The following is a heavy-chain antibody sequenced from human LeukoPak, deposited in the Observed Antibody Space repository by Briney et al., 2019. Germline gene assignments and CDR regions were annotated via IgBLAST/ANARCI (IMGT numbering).Heavy chain of an antibody. CDR3: ARQFIVGARPGGY. CDR2: IYSGGST. D-gene: IGHD1-26*01. CDR1: GFTVGSNY. V-gene: IGHV3-66*02. J-gene: IGHJ4*02. Sequence: GGSLRLSCAASGFTVGSNYMSWVRQAPGKGLEWVSVIYSGGSTYYADSVKGRFTISRDNSKTTLYLRMNSLRAEDTAVYYCARQFIVGARPGGYWGQGTLVTVSS.